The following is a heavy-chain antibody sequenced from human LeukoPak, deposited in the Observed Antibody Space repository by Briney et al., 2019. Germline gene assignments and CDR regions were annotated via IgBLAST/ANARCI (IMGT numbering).Heavy chain of an antibody. J-gene: IGHJ6*03. D-gene: IGHD3-9*01. CDR3: ARGNAASDILTGYYPPIHYYYYMDV. CDR1: GYTFTGYY. Sequence: GASVKVSCKASGYTFTGYYMHWVRQAPGQGLEWMGGIIPIFGTANYAQKFQGRVTITADESTSTAYMELSSLRSEDTAVYYCARGNAASDILTGYYPPIHYYYYMDVWGKGTTVSISS. V-gene: IGHV1-69*13. CDR2: IIPIFGTA.